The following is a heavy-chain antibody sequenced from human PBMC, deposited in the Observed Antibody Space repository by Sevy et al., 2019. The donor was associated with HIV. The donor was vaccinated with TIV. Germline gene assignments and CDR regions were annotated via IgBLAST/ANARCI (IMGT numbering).Heavy chain of an antibody. D-gene: IGHD3-10*01. CDR3: ARAYGSGGAGYYYIDV. CDR1: GFTFDDYG. CDR2: INWSGGST. Sequence: GGSLRLSCAASGFTFDDYGMSWVRQAPGKGLEWVSGINWSGGSTGYADSVKGRFTISRDNAKNSLYLQMNSLRAEDAALYYCARAYGSGGAGYYYIDVWGQGTTVTVSS. V-gene: IGHV3-20*04. J-gene: IGHJ6*03.